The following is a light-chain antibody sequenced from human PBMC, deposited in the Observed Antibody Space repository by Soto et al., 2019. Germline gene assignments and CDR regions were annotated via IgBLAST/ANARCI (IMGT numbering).Light chain of an antibody. V-gene: IGKV3-20*01. CDR1: QSVSSTY. CDR3: QQYGSSPLT. J-gene: IGKJ4*01. Sequence: EIVLTQSPGTLSLSPGERATLSCRASQSVSSTYLAWYRQKPGQAPRLLIYGASSRAIGIPDRFSGSGSGTDFTLTISRLEPEDFAVYYCQQYGSSPLTFGGGTKVEIK. CDR2: GAS.